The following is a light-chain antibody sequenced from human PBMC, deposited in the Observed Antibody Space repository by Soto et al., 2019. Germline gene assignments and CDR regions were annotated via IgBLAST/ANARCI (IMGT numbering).Light chain of an antibody. CDR2: GAS. CDR1: QSVSSN. Sequence: EIVMTQSPATLSVSPGERATLSCRASQSVSSNLAWYQQKPGQAPRLLIYGASTRATGIPARFSGSGSGTEFTLTLSSLQSEDFAVYYCQQYNNWPRTFGQGTKVEIQ. CDR3: QQYNNWPRT. V-gene: IGKV3-15*01. J-gene: IGKJ1*01.